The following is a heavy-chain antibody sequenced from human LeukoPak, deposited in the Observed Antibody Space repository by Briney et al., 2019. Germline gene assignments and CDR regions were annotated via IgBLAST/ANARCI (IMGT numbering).Heavy chain of an antibody. CDR1: GFTFSDYY. D-gene: IGHD3-22*01. V-gene: IGHV3-11*01. J-gene: IGHJ5*01. Sequence: GGSLRLSCAASGFTFSDYYMSWIRQAPGKGLEWGSYISSSGSTIYYADSVKGRFTISRDNAKNSLYLQMNSLRAGDTAVYYCVSHYYDDSAPDSWGQGTLVAVSS. CDR2: ISSSGSTI. CDR3: VSHYYDDSAPDS.